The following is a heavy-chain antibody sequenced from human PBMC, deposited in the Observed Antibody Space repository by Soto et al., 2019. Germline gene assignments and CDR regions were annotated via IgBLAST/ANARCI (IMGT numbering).Heavy chain of an antibody. CDR3: AHRVPWGGGSCYSD. D-gene: IGHD2-15*01. CDR2: IYWNDDK. Sequence: SGPTLVNPTQTLTLTCTFSGFSLSTSGVGVGWIRQPPGKALEWLALIYWNDDKRYSPSLKSRLTITKDTSKNQVVLTMTNMDPVDTATYYCAHRVPWGGGSCYSDWGQGTLVTAPQ. J-gene: IGHJ4*02. CDR1: GFSLSTSGVG. V-gene: IGHV2-5*01.